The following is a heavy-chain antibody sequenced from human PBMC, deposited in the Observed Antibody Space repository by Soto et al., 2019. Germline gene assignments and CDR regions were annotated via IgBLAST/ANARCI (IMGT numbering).Heavy chain of an antibody. CDR2: SHWDDDK. J-gene: IGHJ5*02. CDR3: AHSLIGYYYESSGSNWFDP. Sequence: QITLKESGPTLVKPTQTLTLTCNFSGFSLSTSGVAVGCIRQPPGKALEWLALSHWDDDKRYSPSLKSRLTITKDTSKNQVVLTMTNMDPLDTATYYCAHSLIGYYYESSGSNWFDPWGQGTLVTVSS. D-gene: IGHD3-22*01. V-gene: IGHV2-5*02. CDR1: GFSLSTSGVA.